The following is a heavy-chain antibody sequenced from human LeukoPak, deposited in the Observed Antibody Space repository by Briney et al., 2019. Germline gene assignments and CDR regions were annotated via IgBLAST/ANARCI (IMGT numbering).Heavy chain of an antibody. V-gene: IGHV1-69*05. CDR2: IIPIFGTA. CDR3: ARVTFDGELYFDY. J-gene: IGHJ4*02. CDR1: GGTFSSYA. Sequence: ASVKVSCKASGGTFSSYAISWVRQAPGQGLEWMGGIIPIFGTANYAQKFQGRVTITTDEFTSTAYMELSSLRSEDTAVYYCARVTFDGELYFDYWGQGTLVTVSS. D-gene: IGHD3-16*01.